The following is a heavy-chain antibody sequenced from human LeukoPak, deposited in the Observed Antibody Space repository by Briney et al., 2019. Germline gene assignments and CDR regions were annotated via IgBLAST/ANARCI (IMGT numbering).Heavy chain of an antibody. J-gene: IGHJ6*03. CDR3: ASGRDCSSTSCYRNYYYYYMDV. D-gene: IGHD2-2*02. Sequence: GASVKVSCKASGGTFSTDGITWVRQAPGQGLEWMGGIIPIFGTANYAQKFQGRVTITADESTSTAYMELSSLRSEDTAVYYCASGRDCSSTSCYRNYYYYYMDVWGKGTTVTVSS. CDR1: GGTFSTDG. CDR2: IIPIFGTA. V-gene: IGHV1-69*13.